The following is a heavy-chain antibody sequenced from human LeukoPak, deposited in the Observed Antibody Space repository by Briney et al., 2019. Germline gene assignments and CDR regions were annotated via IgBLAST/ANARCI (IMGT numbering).Heavy chain of an antibody. CDR3: AADVGHYGDSCGFDP. V-gene: IGHV1-18*01. CDR2: ISAYNGNT. Sequence: ASVKVSCKASGYTFTSYGISWVRQAPGQGLEWMGWISAYNGNTNYAQKLQGRVTMTTDTSTSTAYMELRSLRSDDTAVYYCAADVGHYGDSCGFDPWGQGTLVTVSS. CDR1: GYTFTSYG. J-gene: IGHJ5*02. D-gene: IGHD4-17*01.